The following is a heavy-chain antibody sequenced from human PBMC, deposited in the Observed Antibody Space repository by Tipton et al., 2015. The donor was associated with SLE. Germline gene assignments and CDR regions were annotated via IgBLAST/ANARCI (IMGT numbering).Heavy chain of an antibody. J-gene: IGHJ6*03. D-gene: IGHD2-8*01. Sequence: TLSLTCTVSDGSISDYYWSWIRQPPGKGLEWIGYIYYSGSTNYNPSLKSRVTISVDTSKNQFSLKLSSVTAADTAVYYCAGCLYFDCMDVWGKGTTVTVSS. V-gene: IGHV4-59*01. CDR3: AGCLYFDCMDV. CDR2: IYYSGST. CDR1: DGSISDYY.